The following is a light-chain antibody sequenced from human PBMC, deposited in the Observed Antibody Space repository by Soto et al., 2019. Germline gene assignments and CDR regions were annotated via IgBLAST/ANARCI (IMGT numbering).Light chain of an antibody. V-gene: IGKV1-39*01. J-gene: IGKJ5*01. Sequence: DIQMTQSPSSLSASVGDRVTITCRVSQSISSYLNWYQQKPGKAPKLLIYAASSLQSGVPSRFSGSGSGTDFTLTISSLQPEDFATYYCQQLNSYPRITFGQGTRLEI. CDR1: QSISSY. CDR3: QQLNSYPRIT. CDR2: AAS.